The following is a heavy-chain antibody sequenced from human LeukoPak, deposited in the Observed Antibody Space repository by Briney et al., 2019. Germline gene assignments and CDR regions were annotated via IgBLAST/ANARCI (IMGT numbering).Heavy chain of an antibody. CDR2: IYSGGNT. V-gene: IGHV3-53*01. Sequence: GGSLRLSCAASGFTVSSNYMSWVRQAPGKGLEWVSVIYSGGNTYYADSVKGRFTISRDNSKNTLHLQMNSLRVEDTAVYYCASYNPYYGGQGTPVTVSS. D-gene: IGHD1-1*01. J-gene: IGHJ4*02. CDR1: GFTVSSNY. CDR3: ASYNPYY.